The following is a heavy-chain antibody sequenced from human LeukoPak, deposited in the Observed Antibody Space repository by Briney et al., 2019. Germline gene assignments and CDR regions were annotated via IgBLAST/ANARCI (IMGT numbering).Heavy chain of an antibody. Sequence: GGSLRLSCAASGFTFSSYAMSWVRQAPGKGLEWVSAISGSGGSTYYADSVKGRFTISRDNSKNTLYLQMNSLRAEDTAVYYCVNGGFYDSSGYWGQGTLVTVSS. CDR2: ISGSGGST. CDR1: GFTFSSYA. J-gene: IGHJ4*02. CDR3: VNGGFYDSSGY. V-gene: IGHV3-23*01. D-gene: IGHD3-22*01.